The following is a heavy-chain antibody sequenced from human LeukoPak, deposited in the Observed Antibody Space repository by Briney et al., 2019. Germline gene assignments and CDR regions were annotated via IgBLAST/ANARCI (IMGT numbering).Heavy chain of an antibody. Sequence: GGSLRLSCAASGFTFSDYWISWVRQAPGKGLEWVASIKQDGSEKFYVDSVKGRFTITRDNAKNSVSVQMNNLRVEDTAVYYCTRMAWRSRPFDYWGQGTLVTVSS. CDR3: TRMAWRSRPFDY. D-gene: IGHD2-2*01. CDR1: GFTFSDYW. V-gene: IGHV3-7*01. CDR2: IKQDGSEK. J-gene: IGHJ4*02.